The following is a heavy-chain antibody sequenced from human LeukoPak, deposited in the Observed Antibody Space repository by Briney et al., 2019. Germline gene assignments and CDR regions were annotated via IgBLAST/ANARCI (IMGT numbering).Heavy chain of an antibody. CDR1: GYSFRAYH. CDR2: INPNSGGT. CDR3: ARGMEPYYYMDV. V-gene: IGHV1-2*02. Sequence: ASVKVSCKTSGYSFRAYHLHWVRQAPGQGLEWMGWINPNSGGTNYAQKFQGRVTMTRDTSISTAYMELSRLRSDDTAVYYCARGMEPYYYMDVWGKGTTVTVSS. J-gene: IGHJ6*03. D-gene: IGHD1-26*01.